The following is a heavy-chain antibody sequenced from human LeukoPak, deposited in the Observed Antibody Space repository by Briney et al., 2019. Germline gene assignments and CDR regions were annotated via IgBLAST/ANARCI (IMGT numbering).Heavy chain of an antibody. V-gene: IGHV1-8*01. J-gene: IGHJ4*02. CDR3: ARGGYGAGDSGAYYSEFDS. CDR1: GYTFKNFD. D-gene: IGHD3-22*01. CDR2: VIPKSGNT. Sequence: GASGKVCCKASGYTFKNFDINRVRQGTWQGLELMGWVIPKSGNTAYAQKFQGRVTMTSNISIHTAYMELSSLSSADTAVYYCARGGYGAGDSGAYYSEFDSWGQGALVTVPS.